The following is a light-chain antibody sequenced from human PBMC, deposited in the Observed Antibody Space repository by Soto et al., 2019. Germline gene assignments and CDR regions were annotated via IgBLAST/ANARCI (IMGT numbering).Light chain of an antibody. J-gene: IGKJ5*01. V-gene: IGKV1-9*01. Sequence: IQLTPSPSSLSASVVARATITGRASQDIAIYLAWYQQKPGEAPKLLIYAASTLYGGVPSRFSGSGSGADFALTITSLQAEDFATDDCQQLRMYPSTFGGGTRREIK. CDR1: QDIAIY. CDR2: AAS. CDR3: QQLRMYPST.